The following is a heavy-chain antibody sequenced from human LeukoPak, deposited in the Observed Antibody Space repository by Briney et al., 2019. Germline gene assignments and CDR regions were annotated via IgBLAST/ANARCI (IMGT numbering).Heavy chain of an antibody. CDR1: GYTFTSYY. D-gene: IGHD2-2*01. CDR2: INPSGGST. V-gene: IGHV1-46*01. Sequence: ASVKVSCKASGYTFTSYYMHWVRQAPGQGLEWMGIINPSGGSTSYAQKFRGRVTMTRDTSTSTVYMVLSSLRSEDTAVYYCARVRGIVVVPAAPPRLGNWFDPWGQGTLVTVSS. CDR3: ARVRGIVVVPAAPPRLGNWFDP. J-gene: IGHJ5*02.